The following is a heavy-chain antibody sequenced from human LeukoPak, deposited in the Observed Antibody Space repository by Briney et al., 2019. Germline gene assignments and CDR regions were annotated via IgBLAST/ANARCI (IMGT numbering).Heavy chain of an antibody. CDR3: ARLGHETWSRGVMVYFDY. V-gene: IGHV1-2*02. J-gene: IGHJ4*02. CDR2: INPNSGGT. Sequence: ASVKVSCKASGYTFTGYYMHWVRQAPGQGLEWMGWINPNSGGTNYAQKFQGRVTMTRDTSISTASMELSRLRSDDTAVYYCARLGHETWSRGVMVYFDYWGQGTLVTVSS. CDR1: GYTFTGYY. D-gene: IGHD3-10*01.